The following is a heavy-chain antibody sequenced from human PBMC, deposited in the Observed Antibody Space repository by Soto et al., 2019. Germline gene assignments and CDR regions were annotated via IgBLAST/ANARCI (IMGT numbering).Heavy chain of an antibody. D-gene: IGHD3-10*01. Sequence: SETLSLTCAVSGGSISCGCFSWSWIRQPPGKGLEWIGYILHTGGTQYNPSLKSRVSMSVDKSKNQFSLHLTSVTAADTAVYYCARLQFGEGFDYWGQGALVTVSS. CDR1: GGSISCGCFS. CDR3: ARLQFGEGFDY. J-gene: IGHJ4*02. CDR2: ILHTGGT. V-gene: IGHV4-30-2*01.